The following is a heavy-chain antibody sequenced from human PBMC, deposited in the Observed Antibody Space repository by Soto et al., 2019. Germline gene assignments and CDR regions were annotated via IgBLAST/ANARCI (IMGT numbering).Heavy chain of an antibody. V-gene: IGHV3-7*01. CDR2: IKQDGSEK. CDR3: ARDEGTNYYYYYGMDV. J-gene: IGHJ6*02. D-gene: IGHD1-1*01. Sequence: GGSLRLSCAASGFTFSSYWMSWVRQAPGKGLEWVANIKQDGSEKYYVDSVKGRFTISRDNAKNSLYLQMNSLRAEDTAVYYCARDEGTNYYYYYGMDVWGQGTTVTVSS. CDR1: GFTFSSYW.